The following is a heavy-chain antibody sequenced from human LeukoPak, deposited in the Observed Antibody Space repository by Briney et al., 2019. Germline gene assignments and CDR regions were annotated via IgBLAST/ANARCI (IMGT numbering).Heavy chain of an antibody. D-gene: IGHD1-26*01. CDR3: AKGRGGATTGQIDY. Sequence: GGSLRLSCAASGFTFSSYGMSWVRQAPGKGLEWVSAISGSGGSTYYADSVKGRFTISRDNSKNTLYLQMNSLRAEDTAVYYCAKGRGGATTGQIDYWGQGTLVTVSS. CDR2: ISGSGGST. V-gene: IGHV3-23*01. J-gene: IGHJ4*02. CDR1: GFTFSSYG.